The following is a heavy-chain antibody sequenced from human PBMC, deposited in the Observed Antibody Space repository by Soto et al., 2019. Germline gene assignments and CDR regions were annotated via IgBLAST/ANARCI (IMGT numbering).Heavy chain of an antibody. J-gene: IGHJ3*02. D-gene: IGHD1-26*01. V-gene: IGHV3-30-3*01. CDR3: ARQRGAQVRPRANPSGASDI. CDR1: GFTFNAYV. Sequence: QVQLVESGGGVVQPGRSLRLSCAASGFTFNAYVMHWVRQAPGKGLEWVAVISYDGSKQSYANSVKGRFTISRDNSKNTLYLLMNTLKTEDTALYFCARQRGAQVRPRANPSGASDIWGKGTMVTVSS. CDR2: ISYDGSKQ.